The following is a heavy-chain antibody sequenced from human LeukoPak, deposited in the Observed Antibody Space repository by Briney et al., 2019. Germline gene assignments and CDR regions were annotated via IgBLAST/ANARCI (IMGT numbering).Heavy chain of an antibody. CDR1: GYTFTGYY. Sequence: GASVKVSCKASGYTFTGYYMHWVRQAPGQRLEWMGWINAGNGNTKYSQKFQGRVTITRDTSASTAYMELSSLRSEDTAVYYCARDGRSGWNFDYWGQGTLVTVSS. V-gene: IGHV1-3*01. D-gene: IGHD6-19*01. CDR3: ARDGRSGWNFDY. CDR2: INAGNGNT. J-gene: IGHJ4*02.